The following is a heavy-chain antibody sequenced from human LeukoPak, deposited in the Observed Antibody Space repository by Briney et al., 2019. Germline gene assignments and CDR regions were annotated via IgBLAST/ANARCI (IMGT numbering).Heavy chain of an antibody. Sequence: SETLSLTCIVSRGSISKHYWSWIRQSPGKGLEWIGYISYSGSTNYNPSLKSRVTISVDTSKNQFSLKLSSVTAADTAVYYCARRPQTSSGWDLFDYWGQGTLVTVSS. J-gene: IGHJ4*02. V-gene: IGHV4-59*08. D-gene: IGHD6-19*01. CDR3: ARRPQTSSGWDLFDY. CDR1: RGSISKHY. CDR2: ISYSGST.